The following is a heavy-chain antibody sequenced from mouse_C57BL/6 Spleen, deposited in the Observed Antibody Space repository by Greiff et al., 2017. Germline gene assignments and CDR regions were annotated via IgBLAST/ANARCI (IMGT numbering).Heavy chain of an antibody. J-gene: IGHJ2*01. CDR2: ISNGGGST. CDR1: GFTFSDYY. V-gene: IGHV5-12*01. Sequence: EVQLQESGGGLVQPGGSLKLSCAASGFTFSDYYMYWVRQTPEKRLEWVAYISNGGGSTYYPDTVKGRFTISRDNAKNTLYLQMSRLKSEDTAMYYCARANPYYFDYWGQGTTLTVSS. CDR3: ARANPYYFDY. D-gene: IGHD4-1*01.